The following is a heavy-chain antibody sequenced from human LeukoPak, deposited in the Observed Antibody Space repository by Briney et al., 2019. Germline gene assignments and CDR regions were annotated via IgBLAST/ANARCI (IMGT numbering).Heavy chain of an antibody. CDR1: GFTFSSYE. D-gene: IGHD1-26*01. CDR3: ARDRVRGATTH. V-gene: IGHV3-48*03. CDR2: ISSSGSTI. J-gene: IGHJ4*02. Sequence: PGGSLRLSCAASGFTFSSYEMNWVRQAPGKGLEWVSYISSSGSTIYYADSVKGRFTISRDNAKNSLYLQMNSLRAEDTAVYYCARDRVRGATTHWGQGTLVTVSS.